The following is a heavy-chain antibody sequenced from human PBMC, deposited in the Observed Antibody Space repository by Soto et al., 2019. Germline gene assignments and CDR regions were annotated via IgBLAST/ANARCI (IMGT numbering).Heavy chain of an antibody. CDR2: INDSGST. Sequence: PSETLSLTCAVYGGSFSDYSWTWIRQPPGKGLEWTGEINDSGSTNYTPSLERRVTISRDTSKNRFSLKLSSVTAADTAVYYCARGSHKLHSYDSSGFYHYVDYWGQGSLVTVSS. CDR1: GGSFSDYS. D-gene: IGHD3-22*01. J-gene: IGHJ4*02. V-gene: IGHV4-34*01. CDR3: ARGSHKLHSYDSSGFYHYVDY.